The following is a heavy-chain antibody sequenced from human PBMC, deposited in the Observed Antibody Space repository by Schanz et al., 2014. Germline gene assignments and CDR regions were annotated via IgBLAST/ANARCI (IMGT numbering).Heavy chain of an antibody. CDR2: IRYDGNKQ. CDR3: AKGRGYSGYGIDS. V-gene: IGHV3-30*02. Sequence: QVHLAESGGGVIQPGGSLRLSCAASGFTFTNSDMHWVRQAPGKGLEWVAFIRYDGNKQNYIDAVKGRFTISRDNSKNTLYRQVNSMRTEDTAEYYCAKGRGYSGYGIDSWGQGTLVTVSS. CDR1: GFTFTNSD. D-gene: IGHD5-12*01. J-gene: IGHJ4*02.